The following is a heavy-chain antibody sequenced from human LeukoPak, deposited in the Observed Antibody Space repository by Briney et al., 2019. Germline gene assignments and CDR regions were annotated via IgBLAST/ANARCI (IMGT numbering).Heavy chain of an antibody. J-gene: IGHJ4*02. V-gene: IGHV3-23*01. CDR1: GFTFSSYA. CDR3: AKDARIAVAGTDY. D-gene: IGHD6-19*01. Sequence: GGSLRLSCAASGFTFSSYAMSWVRQAPGKGLEWVSAIGGSGGSTYYADSVKGRFTISRDNSKNTLYLQMNNLRAEDTAVYYCAKDARIAVAGTDYWGQGTLVTVSS. CDR2: IGGSGGST.